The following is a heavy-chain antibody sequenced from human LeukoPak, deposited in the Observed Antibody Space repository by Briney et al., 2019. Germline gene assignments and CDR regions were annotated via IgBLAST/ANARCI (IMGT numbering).Heavy chain of an antibody. V-gene: IGHV1-2*02. J-gene: IGHJ4*02. CDR2: INPDTGGT. D-gene: IGHD6-19*01. CDR1: GYSFNGYY. CDR3: ARGPRYISGRYAESFSIDY. Sequence: ASVKVSCKASGYSFNGYYLHWLRQAPGQAFEWMGWINPDTGGTNYVHKFQGRVTMTRDTSISAAYMELSSLRSGDTAIYYCARGPRYISGRYAESFSIDYWGQGTLVTVSS.